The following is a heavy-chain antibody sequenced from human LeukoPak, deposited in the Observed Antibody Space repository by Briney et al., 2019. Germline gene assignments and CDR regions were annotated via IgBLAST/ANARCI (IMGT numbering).Heavy chain of an antibody. Sequence: EASVKVPCNASGGTFSSYAISWVRQAPGQGLEWMGRIIPILGIANYAQKFQGRVTITADKSTSTAYMELSSLRSEDTAVYYCARESGTTSWFDPWGQGTLVTVSS. V-gene: IGHV1-69*04. J-gene: IGHJ5*02. CDR3: ARESGTTSWFDP. CDR2: IIPILGIA. D-gene: IGHD1-1*01. CDR1: GGTFSSYA.